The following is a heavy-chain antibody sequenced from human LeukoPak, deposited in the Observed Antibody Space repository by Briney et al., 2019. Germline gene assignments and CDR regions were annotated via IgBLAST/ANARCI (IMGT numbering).Heavy chain of an antibody. CDR1: GYTFTSYD. V-gene: IGHV1-8*03. Sequence: GASVKVSCKASGYTFTSYDINWVRQATGQGLEWMGWMNPNSGNTGYAQKFQGTVAITMSTSIGTAYMELSSLTSEDTAVYYCVRAPSSRKKQSGGLWFDPWGQGTLVTVSA. D-gene: IGHD1-14*01. CDR3: VRAPSSRKKQSGGLWFDP. J-gene: IGHJ5*02. CDR2: MNPNSGNT.